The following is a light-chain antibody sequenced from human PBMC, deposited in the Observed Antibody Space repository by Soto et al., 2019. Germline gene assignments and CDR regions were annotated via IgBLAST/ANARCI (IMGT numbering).Light chain of an antibody. CDR3: QKYNKAPWI. V-gene: IGKV1-27*01. CDR1: RDIDNS. CDR2: AAS. Sequence: DIQVTHSPPSLSASVGDRVTISCGASRDIDNSLAWYQQVPGKAPKLLIYAASTLQSGVPSRFRGSGSGTSFILTITSLQPEDVATYYCQKYNKAPWIFGQGTKVDI. J-gene: IGKJ1*01.